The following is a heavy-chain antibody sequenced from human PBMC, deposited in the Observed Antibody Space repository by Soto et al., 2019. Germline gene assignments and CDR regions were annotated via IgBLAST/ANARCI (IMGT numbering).Heavy chain of an antibody. J-gene: IGHJ6*02. CDR1: GYSFTSYW. CDR2: IYPGDSDT. V-gene: IGHV5-51*01. Sequence: PGESLKISCKGSGYSFTSYWIGWVRQMPGKGLEWMGIIYPGDSDTRYSPSFQGQVTISADKSISTAYLQWSSLKASDTAMYYCARPGYCSSSSCPDYYSGMDVWGQGTTVTVSS. CDR3: ARPGYCSSSSCPDYYSGMDV. D-gene: IGHD2-15*01.